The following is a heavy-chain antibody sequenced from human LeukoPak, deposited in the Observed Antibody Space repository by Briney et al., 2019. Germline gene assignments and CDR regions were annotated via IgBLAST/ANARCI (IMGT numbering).Heavy chain of an antibody. D-gene: IGHD1-20*01. V-gene: IGHV3-48*03. Sequence: GGSLRLSCAASGFTFSSYEMNWVRQAPGKGLEWVSYISSSGSTIYYADSVKGRFTISRDNAKNSLYLQMNSLRAEDTAVYYCARDSAQGNWNDVHYYYYMDVWGKGTTATVSS. CDR1: GFTFSSYE. CDR3: ARDSAQGNWNDVHYYYYMDV. CDR2: ISSSGSTI. J-gene: IGHJ6*03.